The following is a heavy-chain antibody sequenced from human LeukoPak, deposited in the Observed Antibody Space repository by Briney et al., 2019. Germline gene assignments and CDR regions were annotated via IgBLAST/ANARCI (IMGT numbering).Heavy chain of an antibody. V-gene: IGHV1-18*01. CDR1: GYTFIAYG. Sequence: ASVKVSCKASGYTFIAYGLSWVQQAPGQGLEWMGWISAYSDNTDYAQKFQDRVTITTDTSTGTAYMELTSLTSDDTAVYYCARDRGPKYQLLYWGQGSLVTVSS. CDR2: ISAYSDNT. D-gene: IGHD2-2*01. J-gene: IGHJ4*02. CDR3: ARDRGPKYQLLY.